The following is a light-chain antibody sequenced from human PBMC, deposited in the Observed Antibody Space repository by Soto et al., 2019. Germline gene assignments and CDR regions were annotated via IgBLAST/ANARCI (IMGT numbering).Light chain of an antibody. Sequence: EIVLTQSPGTLSLSPGERATLSCRASQSVSSSYLAWYQQKPGQAPRLIIYGASNRATGIPDRFSGGGSGTDFTLTISRLEPEDFAVYYCQQYGSSSFTFGQGTKLEIK. CDR2: GAS. V-gene: IGKV3-20*01. J-gene: IGKJ2*01. CDR3: QQYGSSSFT. CDR1: QSVSSSY.